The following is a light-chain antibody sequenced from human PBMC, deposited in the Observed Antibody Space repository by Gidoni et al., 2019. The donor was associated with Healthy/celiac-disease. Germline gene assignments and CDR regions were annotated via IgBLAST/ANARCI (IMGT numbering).Light chain of an antibody. CDR2: QDS. V-gene: IGLV3-1*01. CDR1: KLGDKY. J-gene: IGLJ2*01. CDR3: QAWDSSTQAV. Sequence: SYELTQPPSVSVSPGQTASITCSGDKLGDKYACWYQQKPGQSPVLVIYQDSKRPSGIPERVSGSNSGNTATLTISGTQAMDEADYYCQAWDSSTQAVFGGGTKLTVL.